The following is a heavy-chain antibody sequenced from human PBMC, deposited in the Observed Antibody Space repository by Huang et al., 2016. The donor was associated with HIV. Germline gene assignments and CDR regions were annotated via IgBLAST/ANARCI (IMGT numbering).Heavy chain of an antibody. CDR1: GFTFSSYG. V-gene: IGHV3-30*18. CDR3: AKGGSAAAVLDF. D-gene: IGHD6-13*01. Sequence: QVQLVESGGGVVQPGRSLRISCAASGFTFSSYGRHWVRLAPGKGLEWVAVISYDGKTKYYADSVKGRFSISRDNSKTTVYLQLNSLRVEDTAVYYCAKGGSAAAVLDFWGQGTLVTVSS. CDR2: ISYDGKTK. J-gene: IGHJ4*02.